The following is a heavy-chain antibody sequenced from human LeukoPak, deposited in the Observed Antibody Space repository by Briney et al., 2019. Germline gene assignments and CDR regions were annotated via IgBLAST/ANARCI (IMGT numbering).Heavy chain of an antibody. V-gene: IGHV3-21*01. Sequence: GGSLRLSCAASGFTFSSYSMNWVRQAPGKGLEWVSSISSSSSYIYYADSVKGRFTISRDNAKNSLYLQMNSLRAEDTAVYYCARDQDGEYSAGHWFDPWGQGTLVTVSS. CDR3: ARDQDGEYSAGHWFDP. CDR2: ISSSSSYI. J-gene: IGHJ5*02. D-gene: IGHD6-6*01. CDR1: GFTFSSYS.